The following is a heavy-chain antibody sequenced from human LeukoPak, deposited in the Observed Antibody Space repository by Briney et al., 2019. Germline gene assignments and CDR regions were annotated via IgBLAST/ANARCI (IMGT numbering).Heavy chain of an antibody. V-gene: IGHV4-39*07. CDR3: ARDKWELRA. J-gene: IGHJ5*02. Sequence: SETLSLTCTVSGGSISSSSYYWGWIRQPPGKGLKWIGSIYYSGSTYYNPSLKSRVTISVDTSKNQFSLKLSSVTAADTAVYYCARDKWELRAWGQGTLVTVSS. CDR1: GGSISSSSYY. D-gene: IGHD1-26*01. CDR2: IYYSGST.